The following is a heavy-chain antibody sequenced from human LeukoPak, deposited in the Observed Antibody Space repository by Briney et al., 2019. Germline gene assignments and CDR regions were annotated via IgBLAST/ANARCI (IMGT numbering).Heavy chain of an antibody. CDR1: GFTFSSYW. Sequence: QTGGSLGLSCAASGFTFSSYWMSWVRQAPGKGLEWVANIKQDGSEKYYVDSVKGRFTISRDNAKNSLYLQMNSLRAEDTAVYYCARDACRFCYDSSGRHSDPWGQGTLVTVSS. CDR3: ARDACRFCYDSSGRHSDP. V-gene: IGHV3-7*01. J-gene: IGHJ5*02. D-gene: IGHD3-22*01. CDR2: IKQDGSEK.